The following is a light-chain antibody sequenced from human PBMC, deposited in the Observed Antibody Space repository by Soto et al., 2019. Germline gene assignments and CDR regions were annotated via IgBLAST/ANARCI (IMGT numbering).Light chain of an antibody. CDR1: MRDVGAYNL. V-gene: IGLV2-14*01. J-gene: IGLJ1*01. CDR2: EVR. CDR3: SSYAGGNKLV. Sequence: QSALTQPASVSGSPGQSITISCAGTMRDVGAYNLVSWYQQQPGRAPQLIIYEVRNRPSGISFRFSGSKSGNTASLTISGLQAEDEADYYCSSYAGGNKLVFGTGTKLTVL.